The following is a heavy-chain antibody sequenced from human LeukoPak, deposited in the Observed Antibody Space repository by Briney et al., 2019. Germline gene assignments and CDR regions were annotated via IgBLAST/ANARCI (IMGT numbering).Heavy chain of an antibody. Sequence: GGSLRLSCAASGFSFGSYAMNWVRQAPGKGLEWVSSISRNSSYIYYADSVKGRFTISRDNAKNSLFLQMNSLRAEDTVVYYCARAASDSSSYVFDYWGQGTLVTVSS. CDR1: GFSFGSYA. J-gene: IGHJ4*02. CDR3: ARAASDSSSYVFDY. D-gene: IGHD3-22*01. CDR2: ISRNSSYI. V-gene: IGHV3-21*01.